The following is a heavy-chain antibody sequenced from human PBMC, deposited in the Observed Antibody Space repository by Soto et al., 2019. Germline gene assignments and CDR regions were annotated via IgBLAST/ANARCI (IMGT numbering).Heavy chain of an antibody. CDR2: ISAYNGNR. D-gene: IGHD1-1*01. CDR3: AREPPRDLYLNWTRFS. J-gene: IGHJ5*01. CDR1: VCSFTSYG. V-gene: IGHV1-18*04. Sequence: GSSVKVSCKACVCSFTSYGISWLRQAPAQGREWIGLISAYNGNRNYAQKLHGKGTMTTDTSTSTAYMELRSLRSVDTVVYYRAREPPRDLYLNWTRFSWG.